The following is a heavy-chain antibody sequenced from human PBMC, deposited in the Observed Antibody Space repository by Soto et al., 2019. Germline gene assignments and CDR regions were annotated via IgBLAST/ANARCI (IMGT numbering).Heavy chain of an antibody. D-gene: IGHD6-13*01. CDR1: GYGFTGYY. V-gene: IGHV1-2*02. Sequence: SDKVSYKPSGYGFTGYYMHWVRQGPGQGLEWMGWINPNSGGTNYAQKFQGRVTMTRDTSISTAYMELSRLRSDDTAVYYCARDPIAAAAPRVDPWGQGTLVTVSS. CDR2: INPNSGGT. J-gene: IGHJ5*02. CDR3: ARDPIAAAAPRVDP.